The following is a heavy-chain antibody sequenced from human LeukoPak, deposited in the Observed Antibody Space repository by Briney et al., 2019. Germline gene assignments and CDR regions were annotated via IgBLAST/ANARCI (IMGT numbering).Heavy chain of an antibody. J-gene: IGHJ4*02. Sequence: AGGSLRLSCAASGFAFSSYSMNWVRQAPGKGLEWVSYTSSSSGTIYYADSVKGRFTISRDNAKNSLYLQMNSLRAEDTAVYYCARVVSGYLNNYWGQGTLVTVSS. CDR3: ARVVSGYLNNY. CDR1: GFAFSSYS. CDR2: TSSSSGTI. V-gene: IGHV3-48*01. D-gene: IGHD5-12*01.